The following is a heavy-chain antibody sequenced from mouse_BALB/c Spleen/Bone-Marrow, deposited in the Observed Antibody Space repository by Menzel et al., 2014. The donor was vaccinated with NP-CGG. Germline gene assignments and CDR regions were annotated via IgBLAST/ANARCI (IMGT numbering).Heavy chain of an antibody. J-gene: IGHJ1*01. CDR2: IYPSDSYT. D-gene: IGHD1-1*01. Sequence: QVQLQQSGADLVRPGASVKLSCKASGYTFTSYWINWVKQRPGQGLEWIGNIYPSDSYTNYNQKFRDKATLTVDTSSSTAYMQLSSPTSEDSAVYYCTRQDYYGNSYWYFDVWGAGTTATVSS. CDR1: GYTFTSYW. V-gene: IGHV1-59*01. CDR3: TRQDYYGNSYWYFDV.